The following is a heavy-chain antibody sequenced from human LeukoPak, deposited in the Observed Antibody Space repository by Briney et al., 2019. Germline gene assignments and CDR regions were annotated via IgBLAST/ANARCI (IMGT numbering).Heavy chain of an antibody. Sequence: ASVKVSCKASGYTFTNYGINWVRQAPGQGLEWMGWISTSNGNTNYAENLQGRVTTTTDTSTSTAYMELRSLRSDDTAVYYCARCLLWENPAEDVFDIWGQGTIVTVSS. J-gene: IGHJ3*02. D-gene: IGHD3-3*01. V-gene: IGHV1-18*01. CDR2: ISTSNGNT. CDR3: ARCLLWENPAEDVFDI. CDR1: GYTFTNYG.